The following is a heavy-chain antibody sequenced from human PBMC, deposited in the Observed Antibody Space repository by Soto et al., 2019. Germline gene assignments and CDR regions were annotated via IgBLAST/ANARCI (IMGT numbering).Heavy chain of an antibody. CDR1: GGSFSGYY. J-gene: IGHJ6*02. Sequence: SETLSLTCAVYGGSFSGYYWSWIRQPPGKGLEWIGEINHSGSTNYNPSLKSRVTISVDTSKNQFSLKLRSVIVADTAVYHCARFVRSCSGTTCYTRADVWGQGTTVTVSS. V-gene: IGHV4-34*01. CDR3: ARFVRSCSGTTCYTRADV. CDR2: INHSGST. D-gene: IGHD2-2*02.